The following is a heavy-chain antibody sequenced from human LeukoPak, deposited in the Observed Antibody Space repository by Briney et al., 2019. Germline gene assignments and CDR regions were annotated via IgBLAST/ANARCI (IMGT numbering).Heavy chain of an antibody. CDR2: IIPILGIA. J-gene: IGHJ4*02. D-gene: IGHD2-15*01. V-gene: IGHV1-69*04. CDR3: ARVYCSGGSCYFGY. CDR1: GGTFSSYA. Sequence: SVKVSCKASGGTFSSYAISWVRQAPGQGLEWMGRIIPILGIANYAQKFQGRVTITADKSTSTAYMELSSLRSEDTAVYYCARVYCSGGSCYFGYWGQGTLVTVSS.